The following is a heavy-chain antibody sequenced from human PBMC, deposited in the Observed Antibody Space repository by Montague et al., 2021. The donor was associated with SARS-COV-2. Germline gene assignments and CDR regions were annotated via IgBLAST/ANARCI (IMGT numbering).Heavy chain of an antibody. Sequence: QSGAEVKKPGESLRISCEASGYSFTNYWIGWVRHMPGTGLEWMGIIYPGDSDTRYSPSFQGQVTISADKSISTAYLQWSSLKASDTAMYYCASGRAYYYDSSGYGYFDYWGQGTLVTVSS. D-gene: IGHD3-22*01. J-gene: IGHJ4*02. V-gene: IGHV5-51*03. CDR1: GYSFTNYW. CDR3: ASGRAYYYDSSGYGYFDY. CDR2: IYPGDSDT.